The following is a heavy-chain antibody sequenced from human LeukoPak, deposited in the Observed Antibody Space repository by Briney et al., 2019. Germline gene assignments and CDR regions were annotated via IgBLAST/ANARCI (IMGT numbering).Heavy chain of an antibody. V-gene: IGHV4-31*03. CDR3: ARAPQLSSTVAGHGMDV. J-gene: IGHJ6*02. Sequence: SETLSLTCTVSGDSISSGGYYWSWIRPHPGKGLEWIGYIYYSGSTYYNPSLKSRVTISVDTSKNQFSLKLSSVTAADTAVYYCARAPQLSSTVAGHGMDVWGQGTTVTVSS. D-gene: IGHD6-19*01. CDR1: GDSISSGGYY. CDR2: IYYSGST.